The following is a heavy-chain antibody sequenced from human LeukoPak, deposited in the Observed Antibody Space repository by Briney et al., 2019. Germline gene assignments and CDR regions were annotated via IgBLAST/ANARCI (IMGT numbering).Heavy chain of an antibody. CDR2: ISRSSSTI. CDR1: GFTFSSYY. Sequence: GGSLRLSCAGSGFTFSSYYMIWVRQAPGKGLEWVSYISRSSSTIYYADSVKGRFTISRDNAKNSLYLQMDSLRDEDTAVYYCARDQFYAFDIWGQGTMVTVSS. V-gene: IGHV3-48*02. CDR3: ARDQFYAFDI. J-gene: IGHJ3*02.